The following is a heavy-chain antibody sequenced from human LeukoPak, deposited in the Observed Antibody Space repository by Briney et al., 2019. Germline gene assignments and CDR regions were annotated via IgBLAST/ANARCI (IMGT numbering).Heavy chain of an antibody. V-gene: IGHV3-21*01. CDR1: GFTFSSYS. CDR2: ISSSSSYI. CDR3: ARVLPSTVTLQDGFDY. D-gene: IGHD4-17*01. J-gene: IGHJ4*02. Sequence: GGSLRLSCAVSGFTFSSYSMNWVRQAPGKGLEWVSSISSSSSYISYAASVKSRFTISRDNAKTSLYLQMNSLRAEDTAVYYCARVLPSTVTLQDGFDYWGQGTLVTVSS.